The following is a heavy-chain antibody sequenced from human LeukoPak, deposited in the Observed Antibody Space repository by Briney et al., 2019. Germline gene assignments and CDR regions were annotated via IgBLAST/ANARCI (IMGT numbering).Heavy chain of an antibody. Sequence: GGSLRLSCAASGFTLSSYSMNWVRQAPGKGLEWVSSISSSSSYIYYADSVKRRFTISRDNANKSLYLQMNSLRDEDTAVYYCARGMYSSGWYEGGNWFVPWGQGTLVTVSS. J-gene: IGHJ5*02. CDR1: GFTLSSYS. D-gene: IGHD6-19*01. CDR2: ISSSSSYI. CDR3: ARGMYSSGWYEGGNWFVP. V-gene: IGHV3-21*01.